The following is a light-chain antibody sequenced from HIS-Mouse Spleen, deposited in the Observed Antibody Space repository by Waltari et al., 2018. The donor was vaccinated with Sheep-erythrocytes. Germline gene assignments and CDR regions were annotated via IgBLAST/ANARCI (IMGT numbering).Light chain of an antibody. Sequence: QSALTQPASVSGSPGQSITISCTGTSSDVGRYNLVSWYQQHPGKAPKLMIYEGSKRPSGVSNRFSGSKSGNTASLTICGLQAEDEADYYCCSYAGSSTWVFGGGTKLTVL. V-gene: IGLV2-23*01. CDR2: EGS. CDR3: CSYAGSSTWV. J-gene: IGLJ3*02. CDR1: SSDVGRYNL.